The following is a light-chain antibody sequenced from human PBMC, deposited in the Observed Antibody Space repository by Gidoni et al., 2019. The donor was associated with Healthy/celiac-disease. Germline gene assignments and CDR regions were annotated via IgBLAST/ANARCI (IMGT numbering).Light chain of an antibody. CDR2: WAS. CDR1: QSVLYSSNNKNY. J-gene: IGKJ1*01. Sequence: DIVMTQSPDSLAVSLGERATINCKSSQSVLYSSNNKNYLAWYQQKPGQPPKLRIYWASTRESGVPDRFSGSGSGTDFTLTRSSLQAEDVAVYYCQQYYSTPRTFGQGTKVEIK. CDR3: QQYYSTPRT. V-gene: IGKV4-1*01.